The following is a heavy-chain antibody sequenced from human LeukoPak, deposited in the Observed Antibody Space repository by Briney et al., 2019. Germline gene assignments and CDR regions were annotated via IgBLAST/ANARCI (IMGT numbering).Heavy chain of an antibody. D-gene: IGHD2-2*01. J-gene: IGHJ4*02. Sequence: SSETLSLTCAVYGGSFSGYYWSWIRQPPGKGLEWIGEINHSGSTNYNPSLKSRVTISVDTSKNQFSLKLSSVTAADTAVYYCARTVVPAAVYFDYWGQGTLVTVSS. V-gene: IGHV4-34*01. CDR3: ARTVVPAAVYFDY. CDR2: INHSGST. CDR1: GGSFSGYY.